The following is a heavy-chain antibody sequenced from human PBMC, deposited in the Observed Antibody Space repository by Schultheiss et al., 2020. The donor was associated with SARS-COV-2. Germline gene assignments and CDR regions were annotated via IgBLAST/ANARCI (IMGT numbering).Heavy chain of an antibody. V-gene: IGHV3-15*01. J-gene: IGHJ6*03. CDR3: SGVPAAIPYYYYMDV. Sequence: GGSLRLSCAASGFTFSSYSMNWVRQAPGKGLEWVGRIKSKTDGGTTDYAAPVKGRFTISRDDSKNTLYLQMNSLKTEDTAVYYCSGVPAAIPYYYYMDVWGKGTTVTVSS. CDR2: IKSKTDGGTT. CDR1: GFTFSSYS. D-gene: IGHD2-2*01.